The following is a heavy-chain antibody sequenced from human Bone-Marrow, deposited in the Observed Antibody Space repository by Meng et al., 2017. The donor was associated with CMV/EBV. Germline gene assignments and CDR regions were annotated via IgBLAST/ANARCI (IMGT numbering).Heavy chain of an antibody. Sequence: GGSLRLSCAASGFTFNDYALHWVRQAPGKGLEWVAIISSDGSKKYYADSVKGRFSISRDNSENTLYLQMNSLRAEDTAIYYCARAGDRARWIQLWLVAFDIWGQGTMVTVSS. CDR2: ISSDGSKK. D-gene: IGHD5-18*01. CDR3: ARAGDRARWIQLWLVAFDI. CDR1: GFTFNDYA. J-gene: IGHJ3*02. V-gene: IGHV3-30-3*01.